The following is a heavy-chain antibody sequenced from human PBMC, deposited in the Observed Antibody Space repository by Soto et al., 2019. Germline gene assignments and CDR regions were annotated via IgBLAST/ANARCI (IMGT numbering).Heavy chain of an antibody. Sequence: QVQLVQSGAEVKKPGSSVRVSCKASGGTISGHAISWVRQAPGQGLEWMGGIIPIFGTGTYAQRFQGRVTIDADESTNTAYMELSSLRSDDTAVYYCARDNGLRVDPGAMGFGMDVWGQGTTVTVSS. V-gene: IGHV1-69*12. CDR3: ARDNGLRVDPGAMGFGMDV. J-gene: IGHJ6*02. D-gene: IGHD2-2*01. CDR2: IIPIFGTG. CDR1: GGTISGHA.